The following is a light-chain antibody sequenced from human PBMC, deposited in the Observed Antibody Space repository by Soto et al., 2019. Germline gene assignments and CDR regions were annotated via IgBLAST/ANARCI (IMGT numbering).Light chain of an antibody. J-gene: IGKJ2*01. CDR1: QGIANY. CDR3: QQFKSYPRT. V-gene: IGKV1-9*01. CDR2: LVS. Sequence: DIQLTQSPSLLSASVGDRVTITCRASQGIANYLAWYQQNPGKAPELLMYLVSTLQSGVPSRFSGSASGTEFTLTISSLQPEDSATYYCQQFKSYPRTFGQGTKLEIK.